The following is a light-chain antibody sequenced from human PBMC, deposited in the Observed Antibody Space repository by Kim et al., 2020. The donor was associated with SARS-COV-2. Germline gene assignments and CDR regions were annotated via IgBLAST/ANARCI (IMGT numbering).Light chain of an antibody. CDR1: QSISNY. CDR2: AAS. J-gene: IGKJ5*01. Sequence: DIQMTQSPSSLSASVGDRVTITCRASQSISNYLSWYQQKAGKAPKVLIYAASSLQSGVPSRFSGSGSGTDFTLTISSLQPEDFATYYCQQGFSTPITFGQGTRLEIK. CDR3: QQGFSTPIT. V-gene: IGKV1-39*01.